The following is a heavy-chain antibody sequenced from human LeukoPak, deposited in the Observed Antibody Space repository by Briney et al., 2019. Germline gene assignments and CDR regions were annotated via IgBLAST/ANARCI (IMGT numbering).Heavy chain of an antibody. D-gene: IGHD4-11*01. J-gene: IGHJ6*03. CDR2: IYSGGST. CDR3: ASTGDYSRCYYYYMDV. Sequence: GGSLRLSCAASGFTVSSNYMSWVRQAPGKGLEWVSVIYSGGSTYYADSVKGRFTISRDNSKNTLYLQMNSLRAEDTAVYYCASTGDYSRCYYYYMDVWGKGTTVTVSS. CDR1: GFTVSSNY. V-gene: IGHV3-66*01.